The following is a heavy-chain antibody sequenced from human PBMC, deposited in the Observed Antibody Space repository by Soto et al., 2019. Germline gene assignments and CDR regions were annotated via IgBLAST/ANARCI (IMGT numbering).Heavy chain of an antibody. CDR3: ARSDYDFWSGYTSNWFDH. CDR2: INPSGGST. D-gene: IGHD3-3*01. Sequence: ASVKVSCKASGYTFTSYYMHWVRQAPGQGLEWMGIINPSGGSTSYAQKFQGRVTMTRDTSTSTVYMELSSLRSEDTAVYYCARSDYDFWSGYTSNWFDHWGQGTLVTVSS. CDR1: GYTFTSYY. J-gene: IGHJ5*02. V-gene: IGHV1-46*01.